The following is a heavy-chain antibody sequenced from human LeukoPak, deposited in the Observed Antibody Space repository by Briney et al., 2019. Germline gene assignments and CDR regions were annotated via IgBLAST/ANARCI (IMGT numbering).Heavy chain of an antibody. V-gene: IGHV4-39*01. CDR1: GGSISSSSYY. J-gene: IGHJ4*02. D-gene: IGHD3-16*02. CDR3: ARGRSEGLRLGELSSYLPLYYFDY. CDR2: IYYSGST. Sequence: SETLSLTCTVSGGSISSSSYYWGWIRQPPGKGLEWIGSIYYSGSTYYNPSLKSRVTISVDTSKNQFSLKLSSVTAADTAVYYCARGRSEGLRLGELSSYLPLYYFDYWGQGTLVTVSS.